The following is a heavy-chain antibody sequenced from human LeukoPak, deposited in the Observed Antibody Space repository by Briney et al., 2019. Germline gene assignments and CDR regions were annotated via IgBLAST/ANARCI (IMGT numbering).Heavy chain of an antibody. CDR1: GYTFTSYG. D-gene: IGHD3-10*01. Sequence: VASVKVSCKASGYTFTSYGISWVRQATGQGLEWMGWISAYNGNTNYAQKLQGRVTMTTDTSTSTAYMELRSLRSDDTAVYYCARDRYYGSGSYYSYWGQGTLVTVSS. V-gene: IGHV1-18*01. J-gene: IGHJ4*02. CDR3: ARDRYYGSGSYYSY. CDR2: ISAYNGNT.